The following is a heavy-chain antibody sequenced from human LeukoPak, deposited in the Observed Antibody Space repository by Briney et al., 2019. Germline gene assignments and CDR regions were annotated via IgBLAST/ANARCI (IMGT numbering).Heavy chain of an antibody. CDR2: ISSSSSYI. D-gene: IGHD2-2*01. Sequence: GGSLRLSCAASGFTFSSYSMNWVRQAPGKGLEWVSSISSSSSYIYYADSVKGRFTISRDNAKNSLYLQMNSLRAEDTAVYYCARDWADIVVVPAAYYYYYMDVWGKGTTVTVSS. J-gene: IGHJ6*03. CDR1: GFTFSSYS. V-gene: IGHV3-21*01. CDR3: ARDWADIVVVPAAYYYYYMDV.